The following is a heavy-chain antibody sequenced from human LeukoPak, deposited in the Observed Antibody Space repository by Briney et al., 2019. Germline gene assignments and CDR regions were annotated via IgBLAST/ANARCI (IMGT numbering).Heavy chain of an antibody. J-gene: IGHJ4*02. CDR2: IIPIFGTA. CDR1: GGTFSSYA. Sequence: ASVKVSCKASGGTFSSYAISWVRQAPGQGLEWMGGIIPIFGTANYAQKFQGRVTITRNTSISTAYMELSSLRSEDTAVYYCARARRRITIFGVVMDSSYYFDYWGQGTLVTVSS. CDR3: ARARRRITIFGVVMDSSYYFDY. D-gene: IGHD3-3*01. V-gene: IGHV1-69*05.